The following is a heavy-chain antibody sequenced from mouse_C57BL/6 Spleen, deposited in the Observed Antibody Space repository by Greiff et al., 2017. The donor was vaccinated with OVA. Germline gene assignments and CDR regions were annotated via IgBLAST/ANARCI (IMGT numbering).Heavy chain of an antibody. CDR1: GFTFSSSG. J-gene: IGHJ4*01. D-gene: IGHD1-1*01. CDR2: ISSGGSYT. CDR3: AREVTTVDYAMDY. Sequence: EVKLVESGGDLVKSGGSLKLSCAASGFTFSSSGMSWVRQTPDKRLEWVATISSGGSYTYYPDSVKGRFTISRDNAKNTLYLQMSSLKSEDTAMYYCAREVTTVDYAMDYWGQGTSVTVSS. V-gene: IGHV5-6*01.